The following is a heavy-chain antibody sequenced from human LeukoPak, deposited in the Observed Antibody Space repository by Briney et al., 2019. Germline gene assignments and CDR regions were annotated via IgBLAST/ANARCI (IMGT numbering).Heavy chain of an antibody. CDR1: GFTFSGSA. V-gene: IGHV3-73*01. Sequence: PGGSLRLSCAASGFTFSGSAMHWVRQASGKGLGWVGRIRSKANSYATAYAASVKGRFTISRDDSKNTAYLQMNSLKTEDTAVYYCTRAIYSDDAFDIWGQGTMVTVSS. CDR3: TRAIYSDDAFDI. D-gene: IGHD4-11*01. J-gene: IGHJ3*02. CDR2: IRSKANSYAT.